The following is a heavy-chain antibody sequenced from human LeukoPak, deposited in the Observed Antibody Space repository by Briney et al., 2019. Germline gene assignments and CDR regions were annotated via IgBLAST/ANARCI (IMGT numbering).Heavy chain of an antibody. J-gene: IGHJ1*01. CDR2: INPNSGGT. CDR1: GYTFTGYY. Sequence: ASVKVSCKASGYTFTGYYMHWVRQAPGQGLEWMGWINPNSGGTNYAQKFQGRVTMTRDTSISTAYMELSRLRSDATAVYYCARVEGSGYYHVRFQHWGQGTLVTVSS. D-gene: IGHD3-22*01. CDR3: ARVEGSGYYHVRFQH. V-gene: IGHV1-2*02.